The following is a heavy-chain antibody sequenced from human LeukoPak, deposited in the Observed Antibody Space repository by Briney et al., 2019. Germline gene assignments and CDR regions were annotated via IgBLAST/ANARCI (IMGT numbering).Heavy chain of an antibody. Sequence: GGSLRLSCAASGFTFSSYSMNWVRQAPGKGLEWVSSISSSSSYIYYTDSVKGRFTISRDNAKNSLYLQMNSLRAEDTAVYYCARDDRIAVAGYLTSQYFQHWGQGTLVTVSS. D-gene: IGHD6-19*01. CDR2: ISSSSSYI. J-gene: IGHJ1*01. CDR1: GFTFSSYS. CDR3: ARDDRIAVAGYLTSQYFQH. V-gene: IGHV3-21*01.